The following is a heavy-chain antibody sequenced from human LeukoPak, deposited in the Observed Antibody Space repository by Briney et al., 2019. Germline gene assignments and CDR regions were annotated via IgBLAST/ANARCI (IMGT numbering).Heavy chain of an antibody. CDR3: ARGRQDVTMIVVVMTAVSYYLDV. Sequence: SETLSLTCAVYGGSFSGYYWTWIRQTPEKGLEWIGEMNPSGSSNYNPSLKSRVTISVDTSKNQFSLELSSVTAADTAVYYCARGRQDVTMIVVVMTAVSYYLDVWGKGTTVTVS. CDR1: GGSFSGYY. CDR2: MNPSGSS. J-gene: IGHJ6*03. V-gene: IGHV4-34*01. D-gene: IGHD3-22*01.